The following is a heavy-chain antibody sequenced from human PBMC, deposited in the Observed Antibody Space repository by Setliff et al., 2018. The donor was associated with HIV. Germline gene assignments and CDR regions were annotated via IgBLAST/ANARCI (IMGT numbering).Heavy chain of an antibody. V-gene: IGHV4-61*09. J-gene: IGHJ4*02. Sequence: PSETLSLTCTVSGGSITSGNYFWSWIRQPAGKGLEWIGHMYTDGSTNYNPSFKSRVTISADASNNQFSLKLSSVTAADTAVYFCARVHRGGVGRQHWRSFDYWGQGTLVTVSS. CDR2: MYTDGST. D-gene: IGHD1-1*01. CDR1: GGSITSGNYF. CDR3: ARVHRGGVGRQHWRSFDY.